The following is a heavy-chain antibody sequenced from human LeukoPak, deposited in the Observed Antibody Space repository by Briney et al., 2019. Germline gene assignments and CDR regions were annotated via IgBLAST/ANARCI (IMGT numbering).Heavy chain of an antibody. V-gene: IGHV3-7*03. CDR1: GFTFSSYW. Sequence: GGSLRLSCAASGFTFSSYWMSWVRQAPGKGLEWVANIKKDGSEKNYVDSVKGRFTISRDNAKNSLYLQMNSLRAEDTAVYYCARAAAAGTGTTQRHDYWGQGTLVTVSS. D-gene: IGHD6-13*01. J-gene: IGHJ4*02. CDR3: ARAAAAGTGTTQRHDY. CDR2: IKKDGSEK.